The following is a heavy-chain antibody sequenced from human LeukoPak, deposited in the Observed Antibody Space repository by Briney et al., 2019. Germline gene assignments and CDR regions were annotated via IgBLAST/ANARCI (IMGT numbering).Heavy chain of an antibody. D-gene: IGHD1-1*01. CDR3: ARDIADWNDGSELFDY. J-gene: IGHJ4*02. V-gene: IGHV1-18*01. CDR1: GYTFTSYG. Sequence: GASVKVSCKASGYTFTSYGISWVRQAPGQGLEWMGWISAYNGNTNYAQKLQGRVTMTTDTSTSTAYMELRSLRSDDTAVYYCARDIADWNDGSELFDYWGQGTLVTVSS. CDR2: ISAYNGNT.